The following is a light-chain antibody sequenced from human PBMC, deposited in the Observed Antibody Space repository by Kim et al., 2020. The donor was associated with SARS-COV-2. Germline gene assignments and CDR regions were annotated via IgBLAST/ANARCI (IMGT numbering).Light chain of an antibody. J-gene: IGLJ2*01. CDR2: NTD. V-gene: IGLV1-44*01. Sequence: QSVLTQPPSASETPGQRVTISCSGRRSNIGIKTVIWYQQLPGTAPKPLIYNTDQRPSGVPDRFSGSKSGTSTSLALSGLLSEDEADYYCAAWDDGLNGVLFGGGTQLTVL. CDR1: RSNIGIKT. CDR3: AAWDDGLNGVL.